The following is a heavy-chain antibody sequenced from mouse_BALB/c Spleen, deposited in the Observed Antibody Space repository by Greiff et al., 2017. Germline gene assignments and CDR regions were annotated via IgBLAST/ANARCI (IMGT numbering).Heavy chain of an antibody. J-gene: IGHJ3*01. CDR3: ARDAFAY. CDR1: GFTFSSYA. CDR2: ISSGGSYT. Sequence: EVKLVESGGGLVKPGGSLKLSCAASGFTFSSYAMSWVRQSPEKRLEWVAEISSGGSYTYYPDTVTGRFTISRDNAKNTLYLEMSSLRSEDTAMYYCARDAFAYWGQGTLVTVSA. V-gene: IGHV5-9-4*01.